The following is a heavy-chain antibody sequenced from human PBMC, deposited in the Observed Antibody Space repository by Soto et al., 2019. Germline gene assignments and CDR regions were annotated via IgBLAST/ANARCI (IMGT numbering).Heavy chain of an antibody. CDR1: GGSFSGYY. Sequence: PSETLSLTCAVYGGSFSGYYWSWIRQPPGKGLEWIGEINHSGSTNYNPSLKSRVTISVDTSKNQFSLKLSSVTAADTAVYYCARGPRGLLLYHYYGMDVWGQGTTVTVSS. V-gene: IGHV4-34*01. CDR3: ARGPRGLLLYHYYGMDV. J-gene: IGHJ6*02. D-gene: IGHD3-16*01. CDR2: INHSGST.